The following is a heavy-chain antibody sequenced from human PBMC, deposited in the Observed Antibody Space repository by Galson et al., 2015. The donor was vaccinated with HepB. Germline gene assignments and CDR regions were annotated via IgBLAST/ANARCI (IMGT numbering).Heavy chain of an antibody. CDR1: GGTFSSYA. J-gene: IGHJ4*02. Sequence: SVKVSCKASGGTFSSYAIRWVRQAPGQGLEWMGGIIPIFGTANYAQKFQGRVTITAAESTSTAYLELSSLRSEDTAVYYCSSSAAARYYFDYWGQGTLVTVSS. D-gene: IGHD6-13*01. V-gene: IGHV1-69*13. CDR2: IIPIFGTA. CDR3: SSSAAARYYFDY.